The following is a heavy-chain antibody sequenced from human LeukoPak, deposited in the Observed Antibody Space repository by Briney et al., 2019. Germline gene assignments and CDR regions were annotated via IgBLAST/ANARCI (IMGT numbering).Heavy chain of an antibody. CDR3: ARHQGNYGDYYYYMDV. V-gene: IGHV4-39*01. CDR2: IYYSGST. CDR1: GGSISNSYD. J-gene: IGHJ6*03. Sequence: SETLSLTCTVSGGSISNSYDWGWIRQPPGKGLEWIGSIYYSGSTYYNPSLKSRVTISVDTSKNQFSLKLSSVTAADTAVYYCARHQGNYGDYYYYMDVWGKGTTVTVSS. D-gene: IGHD4-17*01.